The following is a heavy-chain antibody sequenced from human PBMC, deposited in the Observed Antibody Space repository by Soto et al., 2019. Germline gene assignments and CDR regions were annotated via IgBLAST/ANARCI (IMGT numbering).Heavy chain of an antibody. D-gene: IGHD3-16*01. CDR1: GYSFTRYG. CDR2: ISGYNANT. Sequence: QVQLVQSGAEVKKPGASVKVSCKASGYSFTRYGISWVRQAPRQGLEWMGWISGYNANTNYPENLQGRVTMTTDTSTSTAYMEVRNLMSDDTAVYYCARMGDVPYYYYGLDVWGQGTTVTVSS. CDR3: ARMGDVPYYYYGLDV. J-gene: IGHJ6*02. V-gene: IGHV1-18*01.